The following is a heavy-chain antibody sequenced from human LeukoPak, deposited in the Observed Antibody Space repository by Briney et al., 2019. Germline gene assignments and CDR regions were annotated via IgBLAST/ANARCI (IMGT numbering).Heavy chain of an antibody. V-gene: IGHV1-2*02. CDR3: ASGSYYYDSSGQRLGAFDI. D-gene: IGHD3-22*01. Sequence: GASVIVSCKASGYTFTDYYMHWVLQAPGQGLEWMGWINPNSGGTNYAQKFQGRVTITADESTSTAYMELSSLRSEDTAVYYCASGSYYYDSSGQRLGAFDIWGQGTMVTVSS. CDR2: INPNSGGT. CDR1: GYTFTDYY. J-gene: IGHJ3*02.